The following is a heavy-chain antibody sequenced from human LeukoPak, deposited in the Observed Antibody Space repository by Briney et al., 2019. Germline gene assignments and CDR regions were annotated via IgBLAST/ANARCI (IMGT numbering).Heavy chain of an antibody. CDR1: GFTLRSYW. V-gene: IGHV3-7*01. J-gene: IGHJ4*02. D-gene: IGHD6-6*01. CDR2: ISQDGSEK. CDR3: VRGVGSSSPY. Sequence: GGSLRLSCAVSGFTLRSYWMSWVRQAPGKGLEWLTNISQDGSEKYYVGSVKGRFTISRDDANNSLYLQMNSLRAEDTAVYYCVRGVGSSSPYWGQGTLVTVSS.